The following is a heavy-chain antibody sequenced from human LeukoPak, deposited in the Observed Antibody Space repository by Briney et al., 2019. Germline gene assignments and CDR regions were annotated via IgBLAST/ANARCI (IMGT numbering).Heavy chain of an antibody. Sequence: SETLSLTCAVYGGSFSGSYWSWIRQPPGKGLEWIGEINHSGSTNYNPSLKSRVTISVDTSKNQFSLKLSSVTAADTAVYYCARGSRYCSSTSCYYYYGMDVWGQGTTVTVSS. D-gene: IGHD2-2*01. CDR3: ARGSRYCSSTSCYYYYGMDV. CDR1: GGSFSGSY. CDR2: INHSGST. V-gene: IGHV4-34*01. J-gene: IGHJ6*02.